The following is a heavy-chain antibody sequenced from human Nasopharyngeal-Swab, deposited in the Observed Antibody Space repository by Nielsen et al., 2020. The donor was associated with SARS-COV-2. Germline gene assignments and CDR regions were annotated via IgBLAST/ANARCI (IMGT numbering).Heavy chain of an antibody. CDR1: GFIFSSYW. CDR2: IKHAGSEK. J-gene: IGHJ4*02. Sequence: GESLKISCAASGFIFSSYWMSWVRQAPGKGLEWVANIKHAGSEKFYVDSVKGRFTISRDNAKNSLYLQMNSLRAEDTAVYYCARDRIDFDYWGQGTLVTASS. V-gene: IGHV3-7*05. CDR3: ARDRIDFDY.